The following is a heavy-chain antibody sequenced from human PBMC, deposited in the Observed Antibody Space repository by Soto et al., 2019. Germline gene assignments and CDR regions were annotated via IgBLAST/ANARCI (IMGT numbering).Heavy chain of an antibody. CDR3: ARLSTIFGET. J-gene: IGHJ5*02. CDR2: ISSSSSTI. CDR1: GFTFSSYS. Sequence: EVQLVESGGVLVQPGGSLRLSCAASGFTFSSYSMNWVRQAPGKGLEWVSYISSSSSTIYYADSVKGRFTISRDNAKNSLYLQMNSLRAEDTAVYYCARLSTIFGETWGQGTLVTVSS. V-gene: IGHV3-48*01. D-gene: IGHD3-3*01.